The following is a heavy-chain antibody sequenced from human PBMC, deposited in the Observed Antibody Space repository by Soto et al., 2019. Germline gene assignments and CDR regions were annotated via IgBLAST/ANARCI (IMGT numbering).Heavy chain of an antibody. CDR3: ARGGKDDSWSGYYDYYGMDV. D-gene: IGHD3-3*01. CDR2: INHSGST. CDR1: GGSFSGYY. J-gene: IGHJ6*02. V-gene: IGHV4-34*01. Sequence: SETLSLTCAVYGGSFSGYYWSWIRQPPGKGLEWIGEINHSGSTNYNPSLKSRVTISVDTSKNQFSLKLSSVTAADTAVYYCARGGKDDSWSGYYDYYGMDVWGQGTTVTVSS.